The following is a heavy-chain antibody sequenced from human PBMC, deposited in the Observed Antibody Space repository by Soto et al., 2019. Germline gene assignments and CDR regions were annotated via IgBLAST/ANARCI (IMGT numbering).Heavy chain of an antibody. Sequence: GGSLRLSCAASGFTFSSYAMSWVRQAPGKGLEWVSAISGSGGSTYYADSVKGRFTISRDNSKNTLYLQMNSLRAEDTAVYYCAKAVVRGVIMPTPVSSGMDVWGQGTTVTVSS. CDR3: AKAVVRGVIMPTPVSSGMDV. CDR2: ISGSGGST. V-gene: IGHV3-23*01. D-gene: IGHD3-10*01. J-gene: IGHJ6*02. CDR1: GFTFSSYA.